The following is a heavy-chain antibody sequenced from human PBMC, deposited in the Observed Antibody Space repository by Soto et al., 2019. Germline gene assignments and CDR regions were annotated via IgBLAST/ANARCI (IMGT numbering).Heavy chain of an antibody. CDR3: ARVNSGWYGFVDY. Sequence: QVQLQQWGAGLLKPSETLSLTCAVYGGSFSGYYWSWIRXPXGKXLEWIGEINHSGSTNYNPSLKSRVTISVDTSKNQFSLKLSSVTAADTAVYYCARVNSGWYGFVDYWGQGTLVTVSS. CDR2: INHSGST. D-gene: IGHD6-19*01. J-gene: IGHJ4*02. V-gene: IGHV4-34*01. CDR1: GGSFSGYY.